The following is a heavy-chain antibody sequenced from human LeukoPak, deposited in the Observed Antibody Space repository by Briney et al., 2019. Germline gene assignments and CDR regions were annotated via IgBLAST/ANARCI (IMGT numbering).Heavy chain of an antibody. CDR2: ISYDGSNK. D-gene: IGHD3-10*01. CDR3: ARDKYVTMVRGYWVY. CDR1: GLTFSSYA. V-gene: IGHV3-30*04. J-gene: IGHJ4*02. Sequence: GGSLRLSCAASGLTFSSYAMHWVRQAPGKGLEWVAVISYDGSNKYYADSVKGRFTISRDNSKNTLYLQMNSLRAEDTAVYYCARDKYVTMVRGYWVYWGQGTLVTVSS.